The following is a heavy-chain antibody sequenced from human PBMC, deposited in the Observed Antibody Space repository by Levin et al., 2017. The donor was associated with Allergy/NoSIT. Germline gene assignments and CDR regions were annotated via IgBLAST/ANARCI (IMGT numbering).Heavy chain of an antibody. CDR2: INPNSGDI. Sequence: GESLKISCKASGYTFTGYFMHWVRQAPGQGLEWMGYINPNSGDIKYARKFQGRVTMTRDTSISTVYMELYRLRSDDTAVYYCARLGGGLVVVPAASKWGQGTLVTVSS. CDR1: GYTFTGYF. D-gene: IGHD2-2*01. V-gene: IGHV1-2*02. CDR3: ARLGGGLVVVPAASK. J-gene: IGHJ4*02.